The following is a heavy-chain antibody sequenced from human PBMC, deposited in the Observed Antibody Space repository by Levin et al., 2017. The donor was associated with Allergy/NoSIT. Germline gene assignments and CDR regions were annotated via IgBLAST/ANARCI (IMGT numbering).Heavy chain of an antibody. Sequence: GGSLRLSCAASGFTFSSYGMHWVRQAPGKGLEWVAVISYDGSNKYYADSVKGRFTISRDNSKNTLYLQMNSLRAEDTAVYYCAKVGYGDSEGFDYWGQGTLVTVSS. CDR1: GFTFSSYG. J-gene: IGHJ4*02. CDR3: AKVGYGDSEGFDY. CDR2: ISYDGSNK. V-gene: IGHV3-30*18. D-gene: IGHD4-17*01.